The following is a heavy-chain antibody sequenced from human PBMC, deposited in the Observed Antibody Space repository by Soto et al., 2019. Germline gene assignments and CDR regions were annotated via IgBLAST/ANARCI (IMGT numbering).Heavy chain of an antibody. D-gene: IGHD1-26*01. CDR3: AQDNVDHNSVWDPCDI. CDR1: GFTFSDYA. Sequence: EEQLLESGGGLVQPGGSLRLSCAAAGFTFSDYAMSWVRQAPGKGLEWVSGLGGSNSDTHYAASVEGRFTVSRDTSKSKLVLQMHSLGVEDTAKYACAQDNVDHNSVWDPCDIWGQGTLVTVSS. CDR2: LGGSNSDT. J-gene: IGHJ3*02. V-gene: IGHV3-23*01.